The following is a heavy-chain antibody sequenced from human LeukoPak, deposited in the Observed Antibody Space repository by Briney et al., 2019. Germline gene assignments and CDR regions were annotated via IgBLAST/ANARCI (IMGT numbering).Heavy chain of an antibody. CDR1: GYSISSGYY. Sequence: SETLSLTCAVSGYSISSGYYWGLIRQPPGKGLEWIGSIYHSGSTYYNPSLKSRVTISVDTSKNQFSLKLSSVTAADTAVYYCARHGSGSYFRWFDPWGQGTRVTVSS. V-gene: IGHV4-38-2*01. CDR3: ARHGSGSYFRWFDP. J-gene: IGHJ5*02. D-gene: IGHD1-26*01. CDR2: IYHSGST.